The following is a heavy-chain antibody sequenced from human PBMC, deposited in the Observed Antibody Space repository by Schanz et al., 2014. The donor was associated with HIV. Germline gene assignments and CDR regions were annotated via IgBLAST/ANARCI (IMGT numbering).Heavy chain of an antibody. V-gene: IGHV3-74*02. D-gene: IGHD4-17*01. CDR1: GFTFDTYG. CDR3: VRLMSSDYDFYHYGMDV. CDR2: INSNEGTT. Sequence: VQLVESGGSVVQPGRSLRLSCVASGFTFDTYGMHWVRQAPGKGLVWVSRINSNEGTTDYADSVKGRFTISRDNAKNTLYLQMNSLRAEDTAVYYCVRLMSSDYDFYHYGMDVWGQGTTVTVSS. J-gene: IGHJ6*02.